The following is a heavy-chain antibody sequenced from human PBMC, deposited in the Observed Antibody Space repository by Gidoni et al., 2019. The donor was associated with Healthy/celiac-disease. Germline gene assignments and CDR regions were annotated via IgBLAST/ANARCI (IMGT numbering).Heavy chain of an antibody. V-gene: IGHV3-23*01. Sequence: EVQLLESGGGLVQPGGSLRLSCAASGFTFSSYAMSWVRQAPGKGLQWVSAIRGSGGSTYYADSVKGRFTISRDNSKNTLYLQMNSLRAEDTAVYYCAKEGTLGYCSSTSCQRGSPYYFDYWGQGTLVTVSS. CDR3: AKEGTLGYCSSTSCQRGSPYYFDY. D-gene: IGHD2-2*01. CDR2: IRGSGGST. CDR1: GFTFSSYA. J-gene: IGHJ4*02.